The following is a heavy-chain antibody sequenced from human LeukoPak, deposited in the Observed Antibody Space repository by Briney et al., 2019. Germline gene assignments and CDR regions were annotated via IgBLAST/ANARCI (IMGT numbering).Heavy chain of an antibody. Sequence: SVKVSCKASGGTFSSYAISWVRQAPGQGLEWMGRXXXXXXIANYAQKFQGRVTITADKSTSTAYMELSSLRSEDTAVYYCARGTAVAATSYSSGWYYAFDIWGQGTMVTVSS. J-gene: IGHJ3*02. CDR1: GGTFSSYA. CDR3: ARGTAVAATSYSSGWYYAFDI. D-gene: IGHD6-19*01. CDR2: XXXXXXIA. V-gene: IGHV1-69*04.